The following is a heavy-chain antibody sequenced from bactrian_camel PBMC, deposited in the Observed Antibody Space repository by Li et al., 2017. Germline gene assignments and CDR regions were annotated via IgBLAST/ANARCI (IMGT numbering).Heavy chain of an antibody. D-gene: IGHD6*01. Sequence: VQLVESGGGLVQPEGSLRLSCVASGFTFSTTHMSWVRQAPGQGLEWVSGIRSGAENTYYADSVKGRCTIARDNTKNTVYPQMISLESEDTAPYYCAAGPWYTDEYKYWGQGTQVTVS. CDR3: AAGPWYTDEYKY. J-gene: IGHJ4*01. V-gene: IGHV3S40*01. CDR1: GFTFSTTH. CDR2: IRSGAENT.